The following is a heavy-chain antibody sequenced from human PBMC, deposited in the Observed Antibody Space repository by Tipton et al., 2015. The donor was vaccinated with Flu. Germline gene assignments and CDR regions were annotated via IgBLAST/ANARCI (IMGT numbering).Heavy chain of an antibody. CDR1: GGSISSSSYY. J-gene: IGHJ1*01. D-gene: IGHD3-10*01. CDR3: AREADYYGSGFKYFQH. CDR2: IYYSGST. V-gene: IGHV4-39*07. Sequence: LRLSCTVSGGSISSSSYYWGWIRQPPGKGLEWIGSIYYSGSTYYNPSLKSRVTISVDTSKNQFSLKLSSVTAADTAVYYCAREADYYGSGFKYFQHWGQGTLVTVSS.